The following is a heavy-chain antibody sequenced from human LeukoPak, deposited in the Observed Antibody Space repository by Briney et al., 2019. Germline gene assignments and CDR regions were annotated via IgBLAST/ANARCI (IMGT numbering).Heavy chain of an antibody. CDR3: ATYKNQPHTLFFDF. V-gene: IGHV3-7*02. CDR2: INEDGSEK. J-gene: IGHJ4*02. Sequence: RGSLRLSSAASGFAFRNYWMNWVRQAPGKGLEWVANINEDGSEKNYVDSVKGRFTTSRDNARNSLSLQMNSLRSEDTAVYYCATYKNQPHTLFFDFWGQGALVTVSA. CDR1: GFAFRNYW. D-gene: IGHD1-1*01.